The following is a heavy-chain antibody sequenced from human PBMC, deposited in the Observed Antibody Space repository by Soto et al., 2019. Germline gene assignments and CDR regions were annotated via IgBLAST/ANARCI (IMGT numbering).Heavy chain of an antibody. Sequence: DVQLVESGGGLVKPGGSLRLSCAASGFTFSDYAMNWVRQAPGTGLEWVSSISYTGDFIYYADSVKGRFTISRDNAKNALSLQMTGLRGDDTAVYYCARDLRSGANYYAHWGQGTLVTVSS. CDR1: GFTFSDYA. J-gene: IGHJ4*02. CDR3: ARDLRSGANYYAH. CDR2: ISYTGDFI. V-gene: IGHV3-21*04. D-gene: IGHD6-19*01.